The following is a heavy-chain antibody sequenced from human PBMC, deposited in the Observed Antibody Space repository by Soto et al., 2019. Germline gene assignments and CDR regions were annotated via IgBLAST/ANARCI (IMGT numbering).Heavy chain of an antibody. D-gene: IGHD6-13*01. J-gene: IGHJ4*02. CDR1: GFTFSNYA. V-gene: IGHV3-23*01. CDR3: AKRPLTAAGFDY. Sequence: EVQLLESGGGLVQPGGSLRLSCAASGFTFSNYAMTWVRQAPGKGLEWVSVITGSGGGTYFVDSVKGRFTISRDNSKNTVYLQMNSLRAEDTAVYYCAKRPLTAAGFDYWGQGTRSPSPQ. CDR2: ITGSGGGT.